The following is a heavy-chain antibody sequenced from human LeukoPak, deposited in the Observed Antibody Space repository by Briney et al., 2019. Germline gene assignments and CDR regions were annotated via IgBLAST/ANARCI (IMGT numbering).Heavy chain of an antibody. CDR2: IYHSGST. CDR3: ARVPAASSGYYYYYYMDV. D-gene: IGHD2-2*01. Sequence: PSETLSLTCAVSGYSISSGYYWGWIRQPPGKGLEWIGSIYHSGSTYYNPSLKSRVTISVDTSKNQFSLKLSSVTDADTAVYYCARVPAASSGYYYYYYMDVWGKGTTVTISS. J-gene: IGHJ6*03. V-gene: IGHV4-38-2*01. CDR1: GYSISSGYY.